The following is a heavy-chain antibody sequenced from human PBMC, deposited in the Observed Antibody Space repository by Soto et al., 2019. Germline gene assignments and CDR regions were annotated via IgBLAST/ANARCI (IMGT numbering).Heavy chain of an antibody. CDR1: GYTFTSYA. CDR2: MNPNSGNT. V-gene: IGHV1-8*02. CDR3: ARGTQYYDFWSGYRYYYYYYGMDV. J-gene: IGHJ6*02. Sequence: QVQLVQSGAEVKKPGASVKVSCKASGYTFTSYAMHCVRQAPGQRLEWMGWMNPNSGNTGYAQKFQGRVTMTRNTSISTAYMELSSLRSEDTAVYYCARGTQYYDFWSGYRYYYYYYGMDVWGQGTTVTVSS. D-gene: IGHD3-3*01.